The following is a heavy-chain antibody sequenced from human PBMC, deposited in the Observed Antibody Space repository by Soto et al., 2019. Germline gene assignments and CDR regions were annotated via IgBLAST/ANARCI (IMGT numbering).Heavy chain of an antibody. CDR3: IYRGHSSGPSWDY. CDR2: IKSKTDGGTT. CDR1: GFTFSNAW. V-gene: IGHV3-15*07. D-gene: IGHD5-18*01. J-gene: IGHJ4*02. Sequence: PGGSLRLSCAASGFTFSNAWMNWVRQAPGKGLEWVGRIKSKTDGGTTDYAAPVKARFTISRDDSKNTLYLQMNSLKTEDTAVYYCIYRGHSSGPSWDYWGQGTLVTVSS.